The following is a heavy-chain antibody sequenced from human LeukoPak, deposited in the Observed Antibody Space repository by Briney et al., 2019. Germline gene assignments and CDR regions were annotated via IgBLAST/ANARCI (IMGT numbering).Heavy chain of an antibody. Sequence: GGSLRLSCAASGFTFSSYGMHWVRQAPGKGLEWVAVISYDGSNKYYADSVKGRFTIPRDNSKNTLYLQMNSLRAEDTAVYYCAKDLGGQWLYYYYGMDVWGQGTTVTVSS. CDR1: GFTFSSYG. V-gene: IGHV3-30*18. CDR2: ISYDGSNK. D-gene: IGHD6-19*01. CDR3: AKDLGGQWLYYYYGMDV. J-gene: IGHJ6*02.